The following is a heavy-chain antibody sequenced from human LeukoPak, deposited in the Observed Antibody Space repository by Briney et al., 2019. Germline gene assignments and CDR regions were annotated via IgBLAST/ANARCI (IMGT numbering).Heavy chain of an antibody. CDR2: IDPEDGET. CDR3: ATQRIRVTYYYDSSGYM. D-gene: IGHD3-22*01. J-gene: IGHJ4*02. CDR1: GYTLTELS. V-gene: IGHV1-24*01. Sequence: ASVKVSCKVSGYTLTELSMHWVRQAPGKGLEWMGGIDPEDGETIYAQKFQGRVTMTEDTSTDTAYMELSSLRSEDTAVYYCATQRIRVTYYYDSSGYMWGQGTLVTVSS.